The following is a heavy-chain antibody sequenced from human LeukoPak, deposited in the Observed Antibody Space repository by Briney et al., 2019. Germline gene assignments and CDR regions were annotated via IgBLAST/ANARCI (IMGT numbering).Heavy chain of an antibody. V-gene: IGHV3-7*04. Sequence: RGSLRLSSAAPGFTFSSYWMSWVREGPGRGGEWVSNIKVDGSVNHYVDSVRGRYTISRDNAKNSLYLQMNSLRAEDTAVYYCARDLGYYRADYWGQGTLVTVSP. D-gene: IGHD1-26*01. CDR3: ARDLGYYRADY. J-gene: IGHJ4*02. CDR1: GFTFSSYW. CDR2: IKVDGSVN.